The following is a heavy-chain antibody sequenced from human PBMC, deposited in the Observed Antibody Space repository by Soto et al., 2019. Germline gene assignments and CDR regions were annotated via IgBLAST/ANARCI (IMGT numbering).Heavy chain of an antibody. Sequence: GGSLRLSCAASGFTFSSYGMHWVRQAPGKGLEWVAVISYDGSNKYYADSVKGRFTISRDNSKNTLYLQMNSLRAEDTSVYYCAKDGGAGDYGDIDYWGQGTLVTVSS. D-gene: IGHD4-17*01. CDR3: AKDGGAGDYGDIDY. CDR2: ISYDGSNK. J-gene: IGHJ4*02. V-gene: IGHV3-30*18. CDR1: GFTFSSYG.